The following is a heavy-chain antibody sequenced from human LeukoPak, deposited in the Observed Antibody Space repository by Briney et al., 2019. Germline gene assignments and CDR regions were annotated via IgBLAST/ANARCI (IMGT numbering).Heavy chain of an antibody. V-gene: IGHV1-69*13. CDR3: ARTGPSYGINWFDP. D-gene: IGHD4-17*01. CDR1: GGTFSSYA. J-gene: IGHJ5*02. Sequence: SVKVSCKASGGTFSSYAISWVRQAPGQGLEWMGGIIPIFGTANYAQKFQGRVTITADESTRTAYMELRSLRSDDTAVYYCARTGPSYGINWFDPWGQGTLVTVSS. CDR2: IIPIFGTA.